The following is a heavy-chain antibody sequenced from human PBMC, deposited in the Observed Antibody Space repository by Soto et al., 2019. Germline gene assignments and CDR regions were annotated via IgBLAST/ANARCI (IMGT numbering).Heavy chain of an antibody. Sequence: GASVKVSCKASGYTFTSYGISWVRQAPGQGLEWMGWISAYNGNTNYAQKLQGRVTMTTDTSTSTAYMELRSLRSDDTAVYYCAREGMATVNRYEMAYGMDVWGQGNTVTVSS. CDR2: ISAYNGNT. CDR3: AREGMATVNRYEMAYGMDV. CDR1: GYTFTSYG. J-gene: IGHJ6*02. D-gene: IGHD4-17*01. V-gene: IGHV1-18*01.